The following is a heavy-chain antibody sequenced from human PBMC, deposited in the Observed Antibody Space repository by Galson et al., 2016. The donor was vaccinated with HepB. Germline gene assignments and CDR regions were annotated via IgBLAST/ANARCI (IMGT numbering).Heavy chain of an antibody. D-gene: IGHD1-14*01. J-gene: IGHJ4*02. CDR2: IYKTGST. CDR1: GGSISSYF. Sequence: ETLSLTCNVSGGSISSYFWSWIRQTPGKELEWIGYIYKTGSTNYSPSLKSRVTISVDASRNQFSLKVRSVTAADTAVYYCARGVTGTPYFDFWGQGALVTVSS. CDR3: ARGVTGTPYFDF. V-gene: IGHV4-59*01.